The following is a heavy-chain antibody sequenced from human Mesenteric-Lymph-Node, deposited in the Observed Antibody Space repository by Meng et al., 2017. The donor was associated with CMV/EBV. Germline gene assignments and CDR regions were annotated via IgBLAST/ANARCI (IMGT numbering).Heavy chain of an antibody. CDR1: GGSINSGGYY. CDR2: IYYSGTT. Sequence: SETLSLTCTVSGGSINSGGYYWGWIRQHPGKGLEWIGYIYYSGTTSYNPSLKSRVTISVDTSEKQFSLKLTSVTAADTAVYYCARAQYHYDSTAYFEYWGQGALVTVSS. D-gene: IGHD3-22*01. V-gene: IGHV4-31*03. CDR3: ARAQYHYDSTAYFEY. J-gene: IGHJ4*02.